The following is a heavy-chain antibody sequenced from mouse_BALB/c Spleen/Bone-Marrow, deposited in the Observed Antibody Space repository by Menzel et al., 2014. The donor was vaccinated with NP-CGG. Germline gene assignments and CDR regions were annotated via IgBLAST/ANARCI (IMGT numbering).Heavy chain of an antibody. CDR2: INPYNGDT. Sequence: VQLQQSGPELVKPGASVKISCKASGYSFXGYFMNWVKQSHGKSLEWIGRINPYNGDTFYNQKLKGKATLTVDKSSSTAHMELLSLTSEDSAVYYCGGQDGYYGGFAYWSQGTLVTVSA. CDR1: GYSFXGYF. CDR3: GGQDGYYGGFAY. D-gene: IGHD2-3*01. V-gene: IGHV1-37*01. J-gene: IGHJ3*01.